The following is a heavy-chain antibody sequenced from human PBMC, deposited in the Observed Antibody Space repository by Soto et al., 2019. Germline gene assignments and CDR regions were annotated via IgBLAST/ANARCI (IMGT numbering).Heavy chain of an antibody. J-gene: IGHJ4*02. CDR3: AKASRLLGISY. CDR1: GFTFSSYG. D-gene: IGHD7-27*01. V-gene: IGHV3-30*18. CDR2: ISYDGSNK. Sequence: QVQLVESGGGVVQPGRSLRLSCAASGFTFSSYGMHWVRQAPGKGLEWVAVISYDGSNKYYADSVKGRFTISRDNSKNTLYLQMNSLRAEDTAVDYCAKASRLLGISYWGQGTLVTVSS.